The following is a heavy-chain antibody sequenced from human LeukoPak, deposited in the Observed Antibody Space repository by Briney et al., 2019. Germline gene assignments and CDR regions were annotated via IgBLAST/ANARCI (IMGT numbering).Heavy chain of an antibody. CDR3: AKEAFGVVTACVY. J-gene: IGHJ4*02. Sequence: GGSLRLSCAASGFTFSSYGMHWVRQAPGKGLEWVAFIRYDGSNKYYADSVKGRFTISRDNSKNTLYLQMNSLRAEDTAVYYCAKEAFGVVTACVYWGQGTLVTVSS. CDR2: IRYDGSNK. CDR1: GFTFSSYG. V-gene: IGHV3-30*02. D-gene: IGHD3-3*01.